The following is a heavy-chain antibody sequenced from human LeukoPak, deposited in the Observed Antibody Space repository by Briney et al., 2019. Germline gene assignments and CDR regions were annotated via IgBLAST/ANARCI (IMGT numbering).Heavy chain of an antibody. CDR1: GGSISSYY. Sequence: SETLSLTCTVSGGSISSYYWSWIRQPPGKGLEWIGYINYSGSTNYNPSLKSRVTISVDTSKNQFSLKLSSVTAADTAVYYCARDRWFGELSAFDIWGQGTVVTVSS. CDR2: INYSGST. J-gene: IGHJ3*02. D-gene: IGHD3-10*01. V-gene: IGHV4-59*01. CDR3: ARDRWFGELSAFDI.